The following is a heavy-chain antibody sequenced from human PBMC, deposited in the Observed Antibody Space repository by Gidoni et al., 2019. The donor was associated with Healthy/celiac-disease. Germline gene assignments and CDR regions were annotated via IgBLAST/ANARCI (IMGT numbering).Heavy chain of an antibody. D-gene: IGHD2-2*01. CDR3: TTAFFYCSSTSCNDYYYYYYMDV. CDR1: GFTFSNAW. CDR2: IKSKTDGGTT. J-gene: IGHJ6*03. Sequence: VESGGGLVKPGGSLRLSCAASGFTFSNAWMRWVRQAPGKGLEWVGRIKSKTDGGTTDYAAPVKGRFTISRDDSKNTLYLQMNSLKTEDTAVYYCTTAFFYCSSTSCNDYYYYYYMDVWGKGTTVTVSS. V-gene: IGHV3-15*01.